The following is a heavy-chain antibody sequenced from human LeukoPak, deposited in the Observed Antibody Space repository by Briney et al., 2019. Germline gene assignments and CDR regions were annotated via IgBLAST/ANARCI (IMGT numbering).Heavy chain of an antibody. CDR2: ISAGGGST. V-gene: IGHV3-23*01. J-gene: IGHJ4*02. Sequence: PGGSLRLSCAASGFTFSSYAMSWVRQAPGKGLEWVSSISAGGGSTNYADSVKGRFTISRENPKNTLYLQMNSLRAEDTAVYYCAKETNYGEDWGQGTLVTVSS. CDR3: AKETNYGED. D-gene: IGHD4/OR15-4a*01. CDR1: GFTFSSYA.